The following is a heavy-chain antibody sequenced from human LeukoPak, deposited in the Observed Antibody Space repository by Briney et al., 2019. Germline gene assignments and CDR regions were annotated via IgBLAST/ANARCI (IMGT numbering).Heavy chain of an antibody. V-gene: IGHV4-34*01. CDR3: ARSIYCSSTSCRDY. J-gene: IGHJ4*02. Sequence: SETLSLTCAVYGGSFSGYYWSWIRQPPGKGLEWIGEINHSGSTNYNPSLKSRVTISVDTSKNQFSLKLSSVTAADTAVCYCARSIYCSSTSCRDYWGQGTLVTVSS. CDR2: INHSGST. CDR1: GGSFSGYY. D-gene: IGHD2-2*01.